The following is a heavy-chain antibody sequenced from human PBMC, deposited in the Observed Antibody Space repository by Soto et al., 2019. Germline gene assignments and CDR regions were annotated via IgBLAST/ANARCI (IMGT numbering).Heavy chain of an antibody. D-gene: IGHD3-10*01. CDR1: GYSFTSYW. V-gene: IGHV5-10-1*01. CDR2: IDPSDSYT. J-gene: IGHJ5*02. CDR3: ARMRFGESNKPTNWFDP. Sequence: PGESLKISCKGSGYSFTSYWISWVRQMPGKGLEWMGRIDPSDSYTNYSPSFQGHVTISADKSISTAYLQWSSLKASDTAMYYCARMRFGESNKPTNWFDPWGQGTLVTVSS.